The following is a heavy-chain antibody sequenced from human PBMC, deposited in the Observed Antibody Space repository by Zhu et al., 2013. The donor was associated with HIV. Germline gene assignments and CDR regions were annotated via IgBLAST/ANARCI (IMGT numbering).Heavy chain of an antibody. CDR2: INAGNGNT. V-gene: IGHV1-3*01. D-gene: IGHD3-16*02. CDR1: GYTFTSYA. CDR3: ARSRAGVIPYWYFDL. Sequence: QVQLVQSGAEVKKPGASVKVSCKASGYTFTSYAMHWVRQAPGQRLEWMGWINAGNGNTKYSQKFQGRVTITRDTSASTAYMELSSLRSEDTAVYYCARSRAGVIPYWYFDLWGRGTLVTVSS. J-gene: IGHJ2*01.